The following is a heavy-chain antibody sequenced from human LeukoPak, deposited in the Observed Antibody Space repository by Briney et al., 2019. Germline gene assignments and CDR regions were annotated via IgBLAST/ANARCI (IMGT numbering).Heavy chain of an antibody. CDR3: ARDRGRGYSGYDPYFDY. V-gene: IGHV4-61*01. CDR2: IYYSGTT. CDR1: GGSVSSGSYY. D-gene: IGHD5-12*01. J-gene: IGHJ4*02. Sequence: PSETLSLTCTVSGGSVSSGSYYWSWIRQPPGKGLEWIGYIYYSGTTNYNPSLKSRVTISVDTPKNQFSLNLSPVTAADTAVYYCARDRGRGYSGYDPYFDYWGQGILVTVSS.